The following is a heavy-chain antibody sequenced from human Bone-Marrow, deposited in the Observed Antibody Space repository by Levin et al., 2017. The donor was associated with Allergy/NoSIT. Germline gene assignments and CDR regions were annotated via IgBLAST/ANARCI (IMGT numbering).Heavy chain of an antibody. CDR2: INSGGST. J-gene: IGHJ1*01. V-gene: IGHV3-66*02. D-gene: IGHD2-15*01. Sequence: GGSLRLSCAASGFTVSGSYMGWVRHVPGKGLECVSLINSGGSTYNADSVRGRFTISRDNSKNTVHLQMNSLRPEDTAVYYCARDGPRRSFQYWGQGTLVTVSS. CDR3: ARDGPRRSFQY. CDR1: GFTVSGSY.